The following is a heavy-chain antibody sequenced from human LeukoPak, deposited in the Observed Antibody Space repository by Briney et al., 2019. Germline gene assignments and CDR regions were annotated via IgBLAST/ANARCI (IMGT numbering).Heavy chain of an antibody. D-gene: IGHD4-23*01. Sequence: ASVKVSCKASGYTFTSYYMHWARQAPGQGLEWMGIINPSGGSTSYAQKFQGRVTMTRDTSTSTVYMELSSLRSEDTAVYYCARDPGGLDYYYYGMDVWGQGTTVTVSS. V-gene: IGHV1-46*01. J-gene: IGHJ6*02. CDR1: GYTFTSYY. CDR3: ARDPGGLDYYYYGMDV. CDR2: INPSGGST.